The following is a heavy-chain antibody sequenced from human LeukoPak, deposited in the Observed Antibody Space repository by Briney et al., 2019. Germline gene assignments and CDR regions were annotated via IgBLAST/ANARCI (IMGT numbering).Heavy chain of an antibody. CDR1: GFTFSSYW. CDR3: ARDRGGGYYDSSGYYFDRSIRSWFDP. D-gene: IGHD3-22*01. V-gene: IGHV3-74*01. Sequence: GGSLRLSCAASGFTFSSYWMHWVRQAPGKGLVWVSRINSDGSSTSYADSVKGRFTISRDNAKNTLYLQMNSLRAEDTAVYYCARDRGGGYYDSSGYYFDRSIRSWFDPWGQGTLVTVSS. J-gene: IGHJ5*02. CDR2: INSDGSST.